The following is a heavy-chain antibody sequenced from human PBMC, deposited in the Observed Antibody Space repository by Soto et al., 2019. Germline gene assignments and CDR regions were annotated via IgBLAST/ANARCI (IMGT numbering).Heavy chain of an antibody. CDR3: AAPHNSAYYDFWSGYYGMDV. D-gene: IGHD3-3*01. CDR1: GLTFTRSA. CDR2: IVVGSGNT. J-gene: IGHJ6*02. Sequence: ASVKVSCKASGLTFTRSAVQWVRQARGQRLEWIGWIVVGSGNTNYAQKFQERVTITRDMSTSTAYMELSSLRSEDTAVYYCAAPHNSAYYDFWSGYYGMDVWGQGTTVTVSS. V-gene: IGHV1-58*01.